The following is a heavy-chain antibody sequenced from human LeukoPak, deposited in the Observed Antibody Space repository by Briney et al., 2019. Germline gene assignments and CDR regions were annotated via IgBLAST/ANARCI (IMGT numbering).Heavy chain of an antibody. Sequence: GRSLRLSCAASGFTFDDYDMHWVRQAPGKGLEWVSGISWNSGSIAYAASVKGRFTISRDNAKNSLYLQMNSMRAEDTAVYYCARANRQDAFDIWGQGTMVTVSS. J-gene: IGHJ3*02. CDR2: ISWNSGSI. CDR1: GFTFDDYD. CDR3: ARANRQDAFDI. V-gene: IGHV3-9*01.